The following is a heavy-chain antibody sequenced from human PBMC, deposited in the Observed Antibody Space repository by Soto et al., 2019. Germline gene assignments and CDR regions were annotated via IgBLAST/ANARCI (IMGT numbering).Heavy chain of an antibody. CDR3: ARDQSENIVVVPAASDY. CDR1: GYTFTSYG. J-gene: IGHJ4*02. D-gene: IGHD2-2*01. CDR2: ISALNGNT. V-gene: IGHV1-18*01. Sequence: ASVKVSCKASGYTFTSYGISWVRQAPGQGLEWMGWISALNGNTNYAQKLQGRVTMTTDTSTSTAYMELRSLRSDDTAVYYCARDQSENIVVVPAASDYWGQGTLVTVSS.